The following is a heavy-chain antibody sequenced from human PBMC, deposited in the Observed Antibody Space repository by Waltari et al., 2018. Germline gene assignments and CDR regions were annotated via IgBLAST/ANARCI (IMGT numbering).Heavy chain of an antibody. V-gene: IGHV1-2*02. CDR2: INPNSGGT. Sequence: QVQLVQSGAEVKKPGASVKVSCKASGYTFPGYYLPWVRRAPGQGLEWMGWINPNSGGTNYAQKFQGRVTMTRDTSISTAYMELSRLRSDDTAVYYCARDPEFVAGEYYYYGMDVWGQGTTVTVSS. CDR1: GYTFPGYY. J-gene: IGHJ6*02. D-gene: IGHD1-26*01. CDR3: ARDPEFVAGEYYYYGMDV.